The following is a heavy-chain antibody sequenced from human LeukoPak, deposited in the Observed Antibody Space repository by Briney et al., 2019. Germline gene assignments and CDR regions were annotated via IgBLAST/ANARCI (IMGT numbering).Heavy chain of an antibody. V-gene: IGHV3-30-3*01. Sequence: TGGSLRLSCAASGFTFSSYAMSWVRQAPGKGLEWVAVISYDGSNKYYADSVKGRFTISRDDSKNTLYLQMNSLRAEDTAVYYCARDRDSSWYVTWGQGTLVTVSS. CDR2: ISYDGSNK. J-gene: IGHJ5*02. D-gene: IGHD6-13*01. CDR1: GFTFSSYA. CDR3: ARDRDSSWYVT.